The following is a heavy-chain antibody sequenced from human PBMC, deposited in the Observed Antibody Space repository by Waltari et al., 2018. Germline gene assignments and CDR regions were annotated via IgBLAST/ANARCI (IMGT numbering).Heavy chain of an antibody. J-gene: IGHJ5*02. CDR3: ARVSVAACTVGRCPSWFDP. CDR1: GGSINTYY. CDR2: IYTSGST. V-gene: IGHV4-4*07. D-gene: IGHD2-15*01. Sequence: QVQLQESGPGLVKPSETLSLTCTVSGGSINTYYWSWIRQPAGKGPGWIGRIYTSGSTNYTPSLKGLVAMSVDTSKNKFSLKLKSVTPADTAVYYCARVSVAACTVGRCPSWFDPWGQGTLVTVSS.